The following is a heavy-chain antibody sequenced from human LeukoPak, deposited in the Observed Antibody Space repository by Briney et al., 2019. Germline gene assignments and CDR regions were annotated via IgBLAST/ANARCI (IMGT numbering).Heavy chain of an antibody. CDR2: ISSSSSYI. CDR3: VRGASSGFDI. CDR1: GFTFSSYS. V-gene: IGHV3-21*01. D-gene: IGHD6-25*01. J-gene: IGHJ3*02. Sequence: GGSLRLSCAASGFTFSSYSMNWVRQAPGKGLEWVSSISSSSSYIYYADSVKGRFTISRDNAKNSLYLQMNSLRAGDTALYYCVRGASSGFDIWGQGTMVTVSS.